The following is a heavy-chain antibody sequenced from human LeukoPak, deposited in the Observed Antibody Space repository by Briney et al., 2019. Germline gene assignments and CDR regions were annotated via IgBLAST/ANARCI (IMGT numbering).Heavy chain of an antibody. Sequence: PGGSLRLSCAASGFTFSSYEMNWVRRAPGKGLEWVSYIDGRGSTIYYADSVKGRFTISRDNAKNSLYLQMNSLRAEDTAVYYCARDAHSGSYYVHYFDYWGQGTLVTVSS. D-gene: IGHD1-26*01. J-gene: IGHJ4*02. CDR2: IDGRGSTI. V-gene: IGHV3-48*03. CDR3: ARDAHSGSYYVHYFDY. CDR1: GFTFSSYE.